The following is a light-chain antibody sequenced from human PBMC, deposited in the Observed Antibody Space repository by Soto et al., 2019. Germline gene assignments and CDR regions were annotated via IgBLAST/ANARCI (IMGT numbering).Light chain of an antibody. J-gene: IGKJ4*01. CDR3: QQLNSFPLT. CDR1: QGISSY. V-gene: IGKV1-9*01. Sequence: DIPLTQSPSFLSASVGDRVNITCRASQGISSYLAWYQQKPGKAPKLLIYTASTLQSGVPSRFSGSGSGTEFTLTISSLQPEDFATYYCQQLNSFPLTFGGGTKVEIK. CDR2: TAS.